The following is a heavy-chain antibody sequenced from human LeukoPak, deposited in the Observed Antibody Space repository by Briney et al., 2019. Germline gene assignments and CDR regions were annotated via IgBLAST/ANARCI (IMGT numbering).Heavy chain of an antibody. CDR3: VGGVAVAGAPLGAFDI. V-gene: IGHV3-30-3*01. CDR1: GFTFSSYA. J-gene: IGHJ3*02. D-gene: IGHD6-19*01. CDR2: ISYDGSNK. Sequence: GGSLRLSCAASGFTFSSYAMHWVRQAPGKGLEWVAVISYDGSNKYYADSVKGRFTISRDNSKNTLYLQMNSLRAEDTAVYYCVGGVAVAGAPLGAFDIWGQGTMVTVSS.